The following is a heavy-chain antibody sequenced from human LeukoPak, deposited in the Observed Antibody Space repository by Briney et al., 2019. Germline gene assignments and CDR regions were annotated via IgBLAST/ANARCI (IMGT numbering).Heavy chain of an antibody. V-gene: IGHV1-8*01. CDR3: ARSYSSRSKGFGY. CDR1: GYTFTSYD. Sequence: ASVKVSCKASGYTFTSYDINWVRQATGQGLEWMGWMNPNSGNTGYAQKFQGRVTTTRNTSISTAYMELGSLRSEDTAVYYCARSYSSRSKGFGYWGQGTLVTVSS. J-gene: IGHJ4*02. D-gene: IGHD6-13*01. CDR2: MNPNSGNT.